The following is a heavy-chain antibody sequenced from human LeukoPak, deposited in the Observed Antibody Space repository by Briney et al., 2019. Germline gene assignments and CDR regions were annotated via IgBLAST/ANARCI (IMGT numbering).Heavy chain of an antibody. CDR3: ARGLAKDWFGGPHAFDI. D-gene: IGHD3/OR15-3a*01. Sequence: ASVKVSCKASGYTFTSYDINWVRQATGQGLEWMGWMNPNSGNTGYAQKFQGRVTITRNTSISTAYMELSSLRSEDTAVYYCARGLAKDWFGGPHAFDIWGQGTMVTVSS. CDR2: MNPNSGNT. CDR1: GYTFTSYD. V-gene: IGHV1-8*03. J-gene: IGHJ3*02.